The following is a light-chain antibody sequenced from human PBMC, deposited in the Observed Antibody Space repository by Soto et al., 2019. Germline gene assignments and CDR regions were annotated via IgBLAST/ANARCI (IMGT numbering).Light chain of an antibody. V-gene: IGLV2-14*01. J-gene: IGLJ1*01. CDR1: SSEGDDYKD. CDR2: EVT. CDR3: SSYTSTSTV. Sequence: QSALTQPASVSGSPGPSITISCTGISSEGDDYKDVSWYQQHPGKAPKLMIYEVTYRPSGVSNRFSGSKSGNTASLTISGLQAEDEADYYCSSYTSTSTVFGTGTKLTVL.